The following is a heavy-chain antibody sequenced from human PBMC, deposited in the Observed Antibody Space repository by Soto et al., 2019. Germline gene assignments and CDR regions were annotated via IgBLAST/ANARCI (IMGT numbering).Heavy chain of an antibody. D-gene: IGHD3-10*01. CDR2: ISGSSGYT. V-gene: IGHV3-11*06. Sequence: QVQLVESGGGLVKPGGSLRLSCAASGFSFSDSYMSWVRQAPGKGLGWVAYISGSSGYTGYADSVKGRFTISRDNAKNSLYLQMNSLRVEDTAVYYCARDRGGYGPPDVWGQGTTVTVSS. J-gene: IGHJ6*02. CDR1: GFSFSDSY. CDR3: ARDRGGYGPPDV.